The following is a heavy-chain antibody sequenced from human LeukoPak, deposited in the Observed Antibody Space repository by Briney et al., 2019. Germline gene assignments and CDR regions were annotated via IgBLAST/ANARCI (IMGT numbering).Heavy chain of an antibody. V-gene: IGHV3-23*01. D-gene: IGHD5-18*01. CDR1: GXTFSNYA. J-gene: IGHJ4*02. CDR3: TKGTIWLPFDY. Sequence: GGSLRLSCAASGXTFSNYAMSWARQAPGKGLEWVSAISGSGGSTYYADSVKGRFTISRDNSRNTLYLQMNSLRAEDTAVYYCTKGTIWLPFDYWGQGTLVTVSS. CDR2: ISGSGGST.